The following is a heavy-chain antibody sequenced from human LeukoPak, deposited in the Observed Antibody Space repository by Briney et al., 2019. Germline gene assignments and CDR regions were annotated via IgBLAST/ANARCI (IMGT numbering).Heavy chain of an antibody. CDR2: IYTSGST. V-gene: IGHV4-4*07. J-gene: IGHJ6*02. D-gene: IGHD4-17*01. Sequence: SETLSLTCTVSGGSISSYYWSWLRQPAGKGLEWTGRIYTSGSTNYNPSLKSRVTMSVDTSKNQFSLKLSSVTAADTAVYYCARDGGPGFFGDYWLVNSDYYGMDVWGQGTTVTVSS. CDR1: GGSISSYY. CDR3: ARDGGPGFFGDYWLVNSDYYGMDV.